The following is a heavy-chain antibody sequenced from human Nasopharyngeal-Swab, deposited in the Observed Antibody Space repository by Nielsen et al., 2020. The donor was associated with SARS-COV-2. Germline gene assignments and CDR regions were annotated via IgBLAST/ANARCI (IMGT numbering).Heavy chain of an antibody. CDR2: LNPNTGVA. Sequence: ASVKVSCKTSGCTFSDYFLHWVREAPGQGLEWMGRLNPNTGVANYAQKFQGRVTMTRDTSLSTGYMELSSLRSDDTAVYYCARKKQLVRPFDYWGQGTLVTVSS. D-gene: IGHD6-13*01. CDR1: GCTFSDYF. V-gene: IGHV1-2*06. J-gene: IGHJ4*02. CDR3: ARKKQLVRPFDY.